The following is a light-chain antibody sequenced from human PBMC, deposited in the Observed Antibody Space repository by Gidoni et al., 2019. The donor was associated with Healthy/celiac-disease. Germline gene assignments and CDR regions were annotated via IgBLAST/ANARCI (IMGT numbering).Light chain of an antibody. J-gene: IGLJ1*01. CDR1: SSDVGGYNY. CDR3: SSYTSSFYV. V-gene: IGLV2-14*03. Sequence: QSALTQPASVSGSPGQSITISCTGTSSDVGGYNYVSWYQQHPRKAPKLMIYDVSNRPSGVSNRFSGSKSGNTASLTISGLQAEDEADYYCSSYTSSFYVFGTGTKVTVL. CDR2: DVS.